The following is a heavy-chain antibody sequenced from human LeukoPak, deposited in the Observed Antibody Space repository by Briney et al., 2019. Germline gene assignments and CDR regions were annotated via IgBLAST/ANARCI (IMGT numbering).Heavy chain of an antibody. V-gene: IGHV4-59*12. J-gene: IGHJ4*02. Sequence: SETLSLTCTVFGGSISSYYWSWIRQPPGKGLEWSGYIYYSGSTNYNPSLKSRVTISVDTSKNQFSLKLSSVTAADTAVYYCARCRKDTMIVVVGGFDYWGQGTLVTVSS. D-gene: IGHD3-22*01. CDR1: GGSISSYY. CDR2: IYYSGST. CDR3: ARCRKDTMIVVVGGFDY.